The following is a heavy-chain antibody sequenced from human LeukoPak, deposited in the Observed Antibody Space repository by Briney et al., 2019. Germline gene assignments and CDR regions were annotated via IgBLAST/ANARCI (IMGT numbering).Heavy chain of an antibody. V-gene: IGHV4-59*08. CDR3: ARAWGGSYRHFDY. CDR1: GGSISSYY. J-gene: IGHJ4*02. CDR2: IYYSGST. Sequence: SGTLSLTCTVSGGSISSYYWSWIRQPPGKGLEWIGYIYYSGSTNYNPSLKSRVTISVDTSKNQFSLKLSSVTAADTAVYYCARAWGGSYRHFDYWGQGTLVTVSS. D-gene: IGHD1-26*01.